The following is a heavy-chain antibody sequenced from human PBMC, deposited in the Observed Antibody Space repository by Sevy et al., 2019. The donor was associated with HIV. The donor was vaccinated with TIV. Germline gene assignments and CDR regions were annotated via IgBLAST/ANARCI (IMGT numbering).Heavy chain of an antibody. J-gene: IGHJ6*02. V-gene: IGHV3-30*04. Sequence: GGSLRLSCAASGFTFSNYAMHWVRQAPGKGLEWVTLISSYGSDEYYADSVKRRFTISRDNSKNMVYLQMNSLSAEDTAVYYCARSVLVVARSYGMDVWGQGTTVTVSS. D-gene: IGHD3-22*01. CDR2: ISSYGSDE. CDR1: GFTFSNYA. CDR3: ARSVLVVARSYGMDV.